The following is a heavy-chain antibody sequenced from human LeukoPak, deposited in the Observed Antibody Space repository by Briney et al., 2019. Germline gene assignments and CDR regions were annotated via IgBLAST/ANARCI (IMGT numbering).Heavy chain of an antibody. D-gene: IGHD6-19*01. CDR1: GFTFSSYA. V-gene: IGHV3-23*01. CDR2: ISGSGGST. J-gene: IGHJ4*02. Sequence: PGGSLRLSCAASGFTFSSYAMSWARQAPGKGLEWVSAISGSGGSTYYADSVKGRFTISRDNSKNTLYLQMNSLRAEDTAVYYCAARYSSGWPYFDYWGQGTLVTVSS. CDR3: AARYSSGWPYFDY.